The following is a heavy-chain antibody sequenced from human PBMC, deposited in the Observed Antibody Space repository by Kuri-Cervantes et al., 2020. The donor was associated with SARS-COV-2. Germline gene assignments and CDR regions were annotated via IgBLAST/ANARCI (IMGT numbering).Heavy chain of an antibody. CDR3: AKDSAEVGGQTLMNWFDP. CDR2: ISSSSSYI. J-gene: IGHJ5*02. V-gene: IGHV3-21*01. Sequence: ETLSLTCAASGFTFSSYSMNWVRQALGKGLEWVSSISSSSSYIYYADSVKGRFTISRDNSKNTLYLQMNSLRAEDTAVYYCAKDSAEVGGQTLMNWFDPWGQGTLVTVSS. CDR1: GFTFSSYS. D-gene: IGHD3-16*01.